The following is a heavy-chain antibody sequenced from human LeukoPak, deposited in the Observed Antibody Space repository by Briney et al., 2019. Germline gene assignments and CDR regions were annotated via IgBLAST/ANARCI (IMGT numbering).Heavy chain of an antibody. CDR1: GFTVSTNY. CDR3: ASSPFSTYYFDY. CDR2: IYSGGNT. J-gene: IGHJ4*02. V-gene: IGHV3-66*01. Sequence: PGGSLRLSCAASGFTVSTNYMSWVRQAPGKGLEWVSVIYSGGNTYYADSVKGRFTISRDNSKNTLYLQMSSLTAGDTAVYYCASSPFSTYYFDYWGQGTLVTVSS.